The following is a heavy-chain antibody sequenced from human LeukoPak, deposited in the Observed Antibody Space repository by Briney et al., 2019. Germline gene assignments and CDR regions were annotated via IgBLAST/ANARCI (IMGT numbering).Heavy chain of an antibody. D-gene: IGHD3-3*01. CDR3: AIANRTYYDFGGVFDY. J-gene: IGHJ4*02. CDR2: IIPIFGTA. V-gene: IGHV1-69*05. CDR1: GGTFSGYA. Sequence: SLKFPSRASGGTFSGYATSGVGQAPGQGLDWMGGIIPIFGTANYAQKFQGRVTITTDESTSTAYMELSSLRSEDTAVYYCAIANRTYYDFGGVFDYWGQGTLVTVSS.